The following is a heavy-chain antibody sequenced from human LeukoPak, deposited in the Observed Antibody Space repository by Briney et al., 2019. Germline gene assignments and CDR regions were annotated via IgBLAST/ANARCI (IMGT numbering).Heavy chain of an antibody. D-gene: IGHD2-21*02. CDR3: ARLGAYCGGDCYSNYNWFDP. CDR1: GYDFPTYW. J-gene: IGHJ5*02. V-gene: IGHV5-51*01. CDR2: IYPGDSDT. Sequence: GESLKISCKGSGYDFPTYWIGWVRQMPGKGLEWMGIIYPGDSDTRYSPSFQGQVTISADKSISTAYLQWSSLKASDTAMYYCARLGAYCGGDCYSNYNWFDPWGQGTLVTVSS.